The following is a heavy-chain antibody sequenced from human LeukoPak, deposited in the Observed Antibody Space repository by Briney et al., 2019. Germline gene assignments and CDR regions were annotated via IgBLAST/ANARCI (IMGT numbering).Heavy chain of an antibody. V-gene: IGHV4-4*02. CDR3: ACHSGWSGPSE. D-gene: IGHD6-19*01. CDR2: FHQSVST. CDR1: GDSISSDKW. J-gene: IGHJ4*02. Sequence: PSETLSLTCAVSGDSISSDKWWSWVRQPPGKGLEYIGEFHQSVSTNYNPSLKSRLTISVDKSKNHFPLKLSSVTAADTAVYYCACHSGWSGPSEWGQGTLVTVSS.